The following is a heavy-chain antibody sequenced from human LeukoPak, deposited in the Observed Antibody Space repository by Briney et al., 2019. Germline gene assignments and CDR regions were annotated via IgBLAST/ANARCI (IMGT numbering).Heavy chain of an antibody. CDR3: ARVGATIPYNWFDP. V-gene: IGHV1-18*01. CDR2: ISAHHGYT. D-gene: IGHD1-26*01. J-gene: IGHJ5*02. Sequence: VASVKVSCKASGYTFINYGINWMRHAPGQGLEWLGWISAHHGYTKYAQKVQGRVTMTTDTSTSTAYMELRSLRSDDTAVYYCARVGATIPYNWFDPWGQGTLVTVSS. CDR1: GYTFINYG.